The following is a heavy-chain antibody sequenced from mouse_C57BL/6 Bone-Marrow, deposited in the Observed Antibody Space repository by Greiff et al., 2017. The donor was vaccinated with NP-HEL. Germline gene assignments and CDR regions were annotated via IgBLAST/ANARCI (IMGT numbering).Heavy chain of an antibody. D-gene: IGHD2-1*01. CDR2: IHPNSGST. CDR1: GYTFTSYW. V-gene: IGHV1-64*01. J-gene: IGHJ2*01. Sequence: QVQLQQPGAELVKPGASVKLSCKASGYTFTSYWMHWVKQRPGQGLEWIGMIHPNSGSTNYNEKFKSKATLTVDKSSSTAYMQRSSLTSEDSAVYYCARLEGNYVFYYFDYWGQGTTLTVSS. CDR3: ARLEGNYVFYYFDY.